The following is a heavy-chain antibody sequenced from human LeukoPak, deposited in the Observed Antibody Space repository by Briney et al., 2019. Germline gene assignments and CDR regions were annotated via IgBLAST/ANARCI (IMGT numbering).Heavy chain of an antibody. Sequence: ASVKVSCKASGYTFTCYYMHWVRQAPGQGLEWMGRINPNSGGTNYAQKFQGRVTMTRDTSISTAYMELSRLRSDDTAVYYCARFIPTVTRSVNYYYMDVWGKGTTVTVSS. CDR3: ARFIPTVTRSVNYYYMDV. V-gene: IGHV1-2*06. CDR1: GYTFTCYY. CDR2: INPNSGGT. D-gene: IGHD4-17*01. J-gene: IGHJ6*03.